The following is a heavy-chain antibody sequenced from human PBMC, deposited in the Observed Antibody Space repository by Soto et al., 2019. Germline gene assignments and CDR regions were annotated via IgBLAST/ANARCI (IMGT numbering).Heavy chain of an antibody. V-gene: IGHV4-4*02. Sequence: SETLSLTCAVSGGSISSSNWWSCVRPPPGKGLEWSGESDNSGSTNYNQSLKGRVTISVDKSKNQFSLKMNSVTAADTAVYYSGCWRAATSALDVWGQGTTVTVSS. D-gene: IGHD2-15*01. CDR3: GCWRAATSALDV. CDR2: SDNSGST. CDR1: GGSISSSNW. J-gene: IGHJ6*02.